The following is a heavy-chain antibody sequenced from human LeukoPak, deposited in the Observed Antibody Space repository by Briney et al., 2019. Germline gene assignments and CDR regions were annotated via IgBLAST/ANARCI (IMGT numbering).Heavy chain of an antibody. CDR3: AKGRGAATTYGMNV. CDR1: GFKFDDYG. CDR2: IPWTNAGV. V-gene: IGHV3-9*01. J-gene: IGHJ6*02. D-gene: IGHD2-15*01. Sequence: GRSLRLSCAASGFKFDDYGMLWVRQAPGKGLEWVSSIPWTNAGVGYADSVKGRCTISRDNAKNSLYLELRSLRAEDTAVYYCAKGRGAATTYGMNVRGQGTTVIVSS.